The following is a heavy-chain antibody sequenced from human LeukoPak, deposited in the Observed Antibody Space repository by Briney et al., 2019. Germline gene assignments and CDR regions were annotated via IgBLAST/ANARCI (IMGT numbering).Heavy chain of an antibody. Sequence: GGSLRLSGAASGFTFSDYYMSWIRQAPGKGLEWVSYISSSGSTIYYADSVKGRFTISRDNAKNSLYLQMNSLRAEDTAVYYCATIAAAGTLDFQHWGQGTLVTVSS. CDR3: ATIAAAGTLDFQH. CDR2: ISSSGSTI. CDR1: GFTFSDYY. V-gene: IGHV3-11*01. D-gene: IGHD6-13*01. J-gene: IGHJ1*01.